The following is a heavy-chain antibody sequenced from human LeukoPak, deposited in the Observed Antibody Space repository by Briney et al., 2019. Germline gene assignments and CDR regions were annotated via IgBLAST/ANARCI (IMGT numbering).Heavy chain of an antibody. Sequence: SETLSLTCTVSGGSISSYHWSWIRQPPGKGLEWIGYIYYSGSTTYNPSLKSRVTISVDTSKNQFSLKLSSVTAADTAVYYCARDGLGYAIFDIWGQGTMVTVSS. CDR3: ARDGLGYAIFDI. CDR2: IYYSGST. D-gene: IGHD2-8*01. V-gene: IGHV4-59*01. CDR1: GGSISSYH. J-gene: IGHJ3*02.